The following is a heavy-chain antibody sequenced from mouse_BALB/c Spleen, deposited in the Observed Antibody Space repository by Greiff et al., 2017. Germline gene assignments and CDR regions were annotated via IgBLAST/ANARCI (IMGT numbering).Heavy chain of an antibody. CDR3: ARAYYGRGAMDY. J-gene: IGHJ4*01. D-gene: IGHD1-2*01. Sequence: VQLQESGPSLVQPSQSLSITCTVSGFSLTSYGVHWVRQSPGKGLEWLGVIWRGGSTDYNAAFMSRLSITKDNSKSQVFLKMNSLQTDDTARYYCARAYYGRGAMDYWGQGTSVTVSS. CDR2: IWRGGST. CDR1: GFSLTSYG. V-gene: IGHV2-5-1*01.